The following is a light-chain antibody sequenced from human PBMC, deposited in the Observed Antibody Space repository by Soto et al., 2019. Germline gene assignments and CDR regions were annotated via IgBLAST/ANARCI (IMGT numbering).Light chain of an antibody. CDR3: LQDYDYLWT. V-gene: IGKV1-6*01. CDR2: DAS. CDR1: QDIRSD. J-gene: IGKJ1*01. Sequence: IQITQSSSSLFASGGGRLTIPWRASQDIRSDLGWYQQKPGRAPKLLIYDASSLQGGVPSRFSGSGSGTDFTLTISSLQPEDFATYYCLQDYDYLWTFGQGTKVDIK.